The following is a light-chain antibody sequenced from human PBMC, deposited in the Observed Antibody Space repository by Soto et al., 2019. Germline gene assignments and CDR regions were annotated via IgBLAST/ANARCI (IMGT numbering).Light chain of an antibody. Sequence: QSALTQPASVCGSSGQSITISCTGTSSDVGGYNYVSWYQQHPGKAPKLMIYDVSNRPSGVSNRFSGSKSGNTASLTISGLQAEDEADYYCSSYTSSSTVVFGGGT. CDR2: DVS. CDR1: SSDVGGYNY. CDR3: SSYTSSSTVV. V-gene: IGLV2-14*01. J-gene: IGLJ2*01.